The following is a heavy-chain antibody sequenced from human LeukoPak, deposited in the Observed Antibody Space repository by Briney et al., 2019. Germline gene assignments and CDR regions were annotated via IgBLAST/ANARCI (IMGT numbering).Heavy chain of an antibody. CDR1: GGSFSGYY. CDR3: ATQLGGFDY. Sequence: SETLSLTGAVYGGSFSGYYWSWIRQPPGKGLEWIGEINHSGSTNYNPSLKSRVTISVDTSKNQFSLKLSSVTAADTAVYYCATQLGGFDYWGQGTLVTVSS. J-gene: IGHJ4*02. V-gene: IGHV4-34*01. CDR2: INHSGST. D-gene: IGHD2-2*01.